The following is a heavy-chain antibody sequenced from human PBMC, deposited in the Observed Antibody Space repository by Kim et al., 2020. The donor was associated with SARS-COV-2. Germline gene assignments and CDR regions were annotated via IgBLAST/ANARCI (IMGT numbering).Heavy chain of an antibody. CDR2: IYHSGST. D-gene: IGHD3-3*01. V-gene: IGHV4-30-2*01. J-gene: IGHJ5*02. CDR1: GGSISSGGYS. Sequence: SETLSLTCAVSGGSISSGGYSWSWIRQPPGKGLEWIGYIYHSGSTYYNPSLKSRVTISVDRSKNQFSLKLSSVTAADTAVYYCARAPGVVTLGGWFDPWGQGTLVTVSS. CDR3: ARAPGVVTLGGWFDP.